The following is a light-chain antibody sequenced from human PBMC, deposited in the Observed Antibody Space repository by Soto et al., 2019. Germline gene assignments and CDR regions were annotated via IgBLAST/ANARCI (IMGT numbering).Light chain of an antibody. V-gene: IGLV6-57*04. CDR2: EDN. Sequence: NSMLTQPHSVSESPGKTVTISCTRSSGSIASNYVQWYQQRPGSAPTTVIYEDNQRPSGVPDRFSGSIDSSSNSASLTISGLKTEDEADYYCQSYDSSTPHVVFGGGTKVTVL. J-gene: IGLJ2*01. CDR3: QSYDSSTPHVV. CDR1: SGSIASNY.